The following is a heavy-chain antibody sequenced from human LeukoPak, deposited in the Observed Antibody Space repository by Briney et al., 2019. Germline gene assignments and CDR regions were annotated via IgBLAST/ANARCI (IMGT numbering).Heavy chain of an antibody. CDR3: ARRGDCSSRSCLTDY. D-gene: IGHD2-15*01. CDR2: TSYDGTDK. V-gene: IGHV3-30*03. J-gene: IGHJ4*02. CDR1: GFSFSGYG. Sequence: HPGGSLRLSCEASGFSFSGYGMHWVRQAPGKGLDWVAATSYDGTDKYYSDSVKGRFTISRDNSKNTLYLQMNNLRPEDAAIYYCARRGDCSSRSCLTDYWGQGTLVTVSS.